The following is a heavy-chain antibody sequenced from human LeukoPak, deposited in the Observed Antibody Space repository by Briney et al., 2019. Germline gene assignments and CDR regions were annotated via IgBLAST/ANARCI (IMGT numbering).Heavy chain of an antibody. CDR2: ISSSSSYI. J-gene: IGHJ4*02. D-gene: IGHD2-8*01. V-gene: IGHV3-21*01. CDR3: ARENIVLMVYAIDD. Sequence: NPGGSLRLSCAASGFTFSSYSMNWVRQAPGKGLEWVSSISSSSSYIYYADSVKGRSTISRDNAKNSLYLQMNSLRAEDTAVYYCARENIVLMVYAIDDWGQGTLVTVSS. CDR1: GFTFSSYS.